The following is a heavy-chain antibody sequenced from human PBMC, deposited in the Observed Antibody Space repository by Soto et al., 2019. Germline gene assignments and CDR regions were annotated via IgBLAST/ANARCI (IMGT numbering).Heavy chain of an antibody. V-gene: IGHV1-69*13. CDR2: IIPIFGTA. CDR1: GGTFSSYA. CDR3: ASGPGRFGENYYYYGMDV. Sequence: AASVKVSCKASGGTFSSYAISWVRQAPGQGLEWMGGIIPIFGTANYAQKFQGRVTITADESTSTAYMELSSLRSEDTAVYYCASGPGRFGENYYYYGMDVWGQGTTVTAP. D-gene: IGHD3-10*01. J-gene: IGHJ6*02.